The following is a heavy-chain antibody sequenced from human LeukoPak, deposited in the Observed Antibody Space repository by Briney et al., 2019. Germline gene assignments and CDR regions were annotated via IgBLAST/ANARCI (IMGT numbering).Heavy chain of an antibody. Sequence: ASVKVSCKVSGYTLTVLSMHWVRQAPGKGLEWMGGFDPEDGETIYAQKFQGRVTMTEDTSTDTAYMELSSLRSEDTAVYYCATSDGYLSPFDSWGQGTLVTVSS. V-gene: IGHV1-24*01. D-gene: IGHD5-24*01. CDR2: FDPEDGET. CDR1: GYTLTVLS. J-gene: IGHJ4*02. CDR3: ATSDGYLSPFDS.